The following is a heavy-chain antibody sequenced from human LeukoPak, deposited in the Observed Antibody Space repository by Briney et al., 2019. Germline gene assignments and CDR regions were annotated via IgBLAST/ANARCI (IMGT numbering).Heavy chain of an antibody. J-gene: IGHJ4*02. Sequence: GGSLRLSCAASGFTFSDVWMSWVRQAPGKGLKWVANIRQDGSDKYYADSVKGRFTISRDNAENSLYLQMNSLRAEDTAVYYCARYSGSYYYPPAWDLWGQGTLVTVSS. D-gene: IGHD1-26*01. CDR2: IRQDGSDK. V-gene: IGHV3-7*03. CDR3: ARYSGSYYYPPAWDL. CDR1: GFTFSDVW.